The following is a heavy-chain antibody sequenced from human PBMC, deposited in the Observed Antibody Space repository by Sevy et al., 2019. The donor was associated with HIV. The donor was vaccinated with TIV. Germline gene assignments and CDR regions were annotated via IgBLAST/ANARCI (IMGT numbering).Heavy chain of an antibody. D-gene: IGHD2-15*01. Sequence: GGSLRLSCAASGFTFSSYWMHWVRQAPGKGLVWVSRINSDGSSTSYADSVKGRFTISRDNAKNTLYLQMNSLRAEDTAVYYCARDTAQGYCSGGSCFIDYWGQATLVTVSS. V-gene: IGHV3-74*01. J-gene: IGHJ4*02. CDR2: INSDGSST. CDR1: GFTFSSYW. CDR3: ARDTAQGYCSGGSCFIDY.